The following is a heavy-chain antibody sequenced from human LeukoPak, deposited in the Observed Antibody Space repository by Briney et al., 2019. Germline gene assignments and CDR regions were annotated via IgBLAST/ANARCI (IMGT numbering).Heavy chain of an antibody. CDR1: GFTFSSHW. V-gene: IGHV3-7*01. J-gene: IGHJ4*02. Sequence: GGSLRLSCAASGFTFSSHWVNWVRQAPGRGLEWVANIKLGVSEIYYVDSVKGRFTISRDDAKNSLYLQMESLRDEDTAIYYCVRDRGDYWGQGTLVTVSS. CDR2: IKLGVSEI. CDR3: VRDRGDY.